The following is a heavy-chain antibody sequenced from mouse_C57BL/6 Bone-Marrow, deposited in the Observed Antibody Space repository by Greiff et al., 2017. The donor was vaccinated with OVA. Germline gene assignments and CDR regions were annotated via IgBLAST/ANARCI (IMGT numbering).Heavy chain of an antibody. CDR2: IYPGNSDT. CDR3: TRDYYGSSYWYFDV. J-gene: IGHJ1*03. CDR1: GYTFTSYW. D-gene: IGHD1-1*01. Sequence: EVLLQQSGTVLARPGASVKMSCKTSGYTFTSYWMHWVKQRPGQGLEWIGAIYPGNSDTSYNQKFKGKAKLTAVTSASTAYMELSSLTNEDSAVDYCTRDYYGSSYWYFDVWGTGTTVTVSS. V-gene: IGHV1-5*01.